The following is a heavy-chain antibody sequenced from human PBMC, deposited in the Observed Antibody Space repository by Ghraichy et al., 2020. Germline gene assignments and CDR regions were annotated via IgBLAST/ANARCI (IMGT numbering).Heavy chain of an antibody. CDR3: ARGLPRY. D-gene: IGHD5/OR15-5a*01. Sequence: ASVKVSCKASGYTFTDYYMHWVRQAPGQGLEWMGCINPKSGDRKYAQKFQGRVTMTRDTSISTAYMELSRLRSDDTAVYYCARGLPRYWGQGTLVTVSS. J-gene: IGHJ4*02. V-gene: IGHV1-2*02. CDR2: INPKSGDR. CDR1: GYTFTDYY.